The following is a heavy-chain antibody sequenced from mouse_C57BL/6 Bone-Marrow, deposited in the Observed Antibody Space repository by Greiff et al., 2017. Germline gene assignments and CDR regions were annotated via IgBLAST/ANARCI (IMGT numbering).Heavy chain of an antibody. CDR3: ARKSGDY. CDR2: ISNGGGST. J-gene: IGHJ2*01. Sequence: EVQLMEPGGGLVQPGGSLKLSCAASGFTFSDYYMYWVRQTPEKRLEWVAYISNGGGSTYYPDNMERRFIISRDNTMKTLYLQMSSLRSEDTAWYYCARKSGDYWGQGTTLTVAA. V-gene: IGHV5-12*01. CDR1: GFTFSDYY.